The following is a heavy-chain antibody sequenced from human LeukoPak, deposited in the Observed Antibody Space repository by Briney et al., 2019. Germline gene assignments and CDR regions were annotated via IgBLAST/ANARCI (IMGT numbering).Heavy chain of an antibody. CDR1: GFTFSSYA. CDR3: ARDEGSDYYGSLSDY. Sequence: GGSLRLSCAASGFTFSSYAMHWVRQAPGKGLEWVAVISYDGSNKYYADSVKGRFTISRDNSKNTLYLQMNSLRAEDTAVYYCARDEGSDYYGSLSDYWGQGTLVTVSS. V-gene: IGHV3-30*04. CDR2: ISYDGSNK. J-gene: IGHJ4*02. D-gene: IGHD3-10*01.